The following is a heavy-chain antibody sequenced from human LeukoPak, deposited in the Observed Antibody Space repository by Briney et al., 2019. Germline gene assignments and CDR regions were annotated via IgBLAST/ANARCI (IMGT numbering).Heavy chain of an antibody. CDR2: ISSSGGST. J-gene: IGHJ5*02. V-gene: IGHV3-23*01. CDR3: AKEDVIAAASP. CDR1: GFTFSSYA. D-gene: IGHD6-13*01. Sequence: GGSLRLSCAASGFTFSSYAMSWVRQAPGKGLDWVSGISSSGGSTYYADSVKGRFTISRDNSENTLYLQMDSLRAEDTAVYCCAKEDVIAAASPWGQGTLATVSS.